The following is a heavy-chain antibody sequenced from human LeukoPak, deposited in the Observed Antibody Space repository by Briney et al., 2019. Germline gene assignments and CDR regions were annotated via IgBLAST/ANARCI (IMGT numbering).Heavy chain of an antibody. D-gene: IGHD2-2*02. V-gene: IGHV3-21*01. CDR2: ISSSSSYI. CDR3: ARWRKGYCSSTSCYTGQH. J-gene: IGHJ1*01. CDR1: GFTFSSYS. Sequence: KPGGSLRLSCAASGFTFSSYSMNWVRQAPGEGLEWVSSISSSSSYIYYADSVKGRFTISRDNAKNSLYLQMNSLRAEDTAVYYCARWRKGYCSSTSCYTGQHWGQGTLVTVSS.